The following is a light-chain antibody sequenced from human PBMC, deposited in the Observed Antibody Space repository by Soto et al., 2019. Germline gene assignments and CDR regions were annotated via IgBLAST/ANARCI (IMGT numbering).Light chain of an antibody. Sequence: EFVLTQSPGTLSLSPGERATLSCRASQSVSSSYLAWYQQKPGQAPRLLISGASSRVTGIPDRFSGSGSGTDFTLTISRLEPEDFALYYCQQYGISPVTFGQGTRLEIK. V-gene: IGKV3-20*01. J-gene: IGKJ5*01. CDR3: QQYGISPVT. CDR2: GAS. CDR1: QSVSSSY.